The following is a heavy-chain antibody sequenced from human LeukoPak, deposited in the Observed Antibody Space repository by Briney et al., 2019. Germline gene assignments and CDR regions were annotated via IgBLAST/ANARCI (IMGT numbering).Heavy chain of an antibody. CDR2: IKPDGSEK. CDR1: GFSFSSSW. V-gene: IGHV3-7*01. D-gene: IGHD2-2*01. Sequence: GGSLRLSCAASGFSFSSSWMSWVRQAPGKGLEWMANIKPDGSEKYYVDSVRGRFTLSRDNAKNSLYLQVNSLRAEDTAVYYCLRDTGCRTTNCYSYFDYWGQGTLVTVSS. CDR3: LRDTGCRTTNCYSYFDY. J-gene: IGHJ4*02.